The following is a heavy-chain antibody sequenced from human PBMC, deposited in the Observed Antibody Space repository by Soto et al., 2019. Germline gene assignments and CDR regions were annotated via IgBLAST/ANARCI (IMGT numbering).Heavy chain of an antibody. CDR3: ARRTPGGCSGGSCYQPHAFDI. J-gene: IGHJ3*02. V-gene: IGHV5-51*01. Sequence: GESLKISCQGSGYSFTSYWIGWVRQMPGKGLEWMGIIYPGDSDTRYSPSFQGQVTISADRSISTAYLQWSSLKASDTAMYYCARRTPGGCSGGSCYQPHAFDIWGQGTMVTVSS. D-gene: IGHD2-15*01. CDR1: GYSFTSYW. CDR2: IYPGDSDT.